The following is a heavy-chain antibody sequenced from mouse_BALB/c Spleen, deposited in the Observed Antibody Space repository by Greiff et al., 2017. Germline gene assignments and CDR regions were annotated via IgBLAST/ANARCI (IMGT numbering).Heavy chain of an antibody. CDR3: TRFNWVYYFDY. D-gene: IGHD4-1*01. V-gene: IGHV1S81*02. Sequence: VKLVESGAELVKPGASVKLSCKASGYTFTSYYMYWVKQRPGQGLEWIGEINPSNGGTNFNEKFKSKATLTVDKSSSTAYMQLSSLTSEDSAVYYCTRFNWVYYFDYWGQGTTLTVSS. J-gene: IGHJ2*01. CDR1: GYTFTSYY. CDR2: INPSNGGT.